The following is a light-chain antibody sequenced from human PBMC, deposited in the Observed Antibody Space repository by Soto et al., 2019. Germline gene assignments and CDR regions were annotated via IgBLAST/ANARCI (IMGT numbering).Light chain of an antibody. Sequence: ETVMTQSPVTLSVSPGERATLSCRASQSVAINLAWYQQRPGQAPRLLIYGASTRATGIPARFSGSGSGTEFTLTISSLQSEDFAVYYFQQYNNWPPYTIGQGTKLEI. CDR1: QSVAIN. V-gene: IGKV3-15*01. CDR2: GAS. CDR3: QQYNNWPPYT. J-gene: IGKJ2*01.